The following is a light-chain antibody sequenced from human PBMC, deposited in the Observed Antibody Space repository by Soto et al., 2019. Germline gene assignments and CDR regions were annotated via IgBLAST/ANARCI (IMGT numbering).Light chain of an antibody. CDR3: MQALQTPYT. CDR1: QRLLHSNGNIF. CDR2: LGF. Sequence: EIVMTQSPPSLTVTPGEPASISCSSSQRLLHSNGNIFLDWYLQKPGQSPQLLIYLGFNRASGVPDRGSGSGAGTDFTLKISRVEAEDAGVYYCMQALQTPYTFGQGTKLELK. V-gene: IGKV2-28*01. J-gene: IGKJ2*01.